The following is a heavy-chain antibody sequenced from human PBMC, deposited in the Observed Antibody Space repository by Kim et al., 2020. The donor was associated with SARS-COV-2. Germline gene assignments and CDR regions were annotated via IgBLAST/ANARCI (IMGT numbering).Heavy chain of an antibody. Sequence: GGPLRLSCAASGFTFSSYWMHWVRQAPGKGLVWVSRINSSGGTTYYADSVKGRFTISRDNSKNTLYLQMNSLRAEDTAVYYCARGNYYGLDVWGHGTTV. CDR2: INSSGGTT. CDR3: ARGNYYGLDV. J-gene: IGHJ6*02. CDR1: GFTFSSYW. V-gene: IGHV3-74*01.